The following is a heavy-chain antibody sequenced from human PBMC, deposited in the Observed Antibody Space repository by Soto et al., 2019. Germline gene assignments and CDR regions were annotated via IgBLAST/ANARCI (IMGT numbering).Heavy chain of an antibody. CDR1: GYTFTSYY. D-gene: IGHD3-9*01. CDR2: INPSGGST. V-gene: IGHV1-46*03. CDR3: ARSIAPHRGYFDWTYYYYIDV. J-gene: IGHJ6*03. Sequence: GASVKVSCKASGYTFTSYYMHWVRQAPGQGLEWMGIINPSGGSTSYAQKFQGRVTMTRDTSTSTVYMELSSLRSEDTAVYYCARSIAPHRGYFDWTYYYYIDVWGKGTTVTVSS.